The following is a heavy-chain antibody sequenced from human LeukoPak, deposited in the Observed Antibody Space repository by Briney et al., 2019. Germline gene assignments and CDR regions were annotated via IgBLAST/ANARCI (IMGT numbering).Heavy chain of an antibody. CDR1: GGTFISYA. V-gene: IGHV1-69*13. Sequence: SVKVSCKASGGTFISYAISWVRQAPGQGLEWMGGIIPIFGTANYAQKFQGRVTITADESTSTAYMELSSLRSEDTAVYYCARSYDSSGYYTPYYYYGMDVWGQGTTVTVSS. CDR3: ARSYDSSGYYTPYYYYGMDV. CDR2: IIPIFGTA. J-gene: IGHJ6*02. D-gene: IGHD3-22*01.